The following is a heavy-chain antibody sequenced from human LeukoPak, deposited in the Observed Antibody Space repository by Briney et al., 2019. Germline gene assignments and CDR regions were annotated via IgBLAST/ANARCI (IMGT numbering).Heavy chain of an antibody. CDR3: ARCPYFFYGSGRDFDY. CDR2: IYHSGST. CDR1: GYSIISDYF. V-gene: IGHV4-38-2*02. J-gene: IGHJ4*02. D-gene: IGHD3-10*01. Sequence: SETLSLTCTVSGYSIISDYFWGWIRQPPGKGLEWIGTIYHSGSTYYSPSLKSRVTISVDTSKNQFSLKLSSVTAADTAVYYCARCPYFFYGSGRDFDYWGQGTLVTVSS.